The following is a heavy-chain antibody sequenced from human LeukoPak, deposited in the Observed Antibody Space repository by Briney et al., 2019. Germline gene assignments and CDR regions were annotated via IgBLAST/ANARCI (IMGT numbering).Heavy chain of an antibody. CDR2: ISGSGGST. J-gene: IGHJ4*02. V-gene: IGHV3-23*01. Sequence: GGSLRLSCAASGFIFSSYAMSWVRQAPGKGLEWVSAISGSGGSTYYADSVKGRFTISRDNSKNTPYLQMNSLRAEDTAVYYCAKSSSGWYRDFDYWGQGTLVTVSS. CDR1: GFIFSSYA. CDR3: AKSSSGWYRDFDY. D-gene: IGHD6-19*01.